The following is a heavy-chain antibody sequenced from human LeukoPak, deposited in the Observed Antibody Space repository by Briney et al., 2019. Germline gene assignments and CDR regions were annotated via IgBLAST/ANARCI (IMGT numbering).Heavy chain of an antibody. CDR1: GFTFSSYG. CDR2: IETGGAST. CDR3: ARFHYGINWFDP. Sequence: GGTLRLSCAASGFTFSSYGMSWVRQAPGKGLEWVSAIETGGASTYYADSVKGRFSISRDNSKNTLYLQMNSLRAEDTAVYYCARFHYGINWFDPWGQGTLVTVSS. V-gene: IGHV3-23*05. J-gene: IGHJ5*02. D-gene: IGHD4-17*01.